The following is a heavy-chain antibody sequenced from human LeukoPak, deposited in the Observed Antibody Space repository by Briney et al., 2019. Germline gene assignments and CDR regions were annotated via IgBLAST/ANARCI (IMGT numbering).Heavy chain of an antibody. CDR3: YLTVTTSLPADY. V-gene: IGHV3-30-3*01. Sequence: PGRSLRLSCAASGFTFSSYAMHWVRQAPGKGLEWVAVISYDGSNKYYADSVKGRFTISRDNSKNTLYLQMNSLRAEDTAVYYCYLTVTTSLPADYWGQGTLVTVSS. J-gene: IGHJ4*02. CDR2: ISYDGSNK. CDR1: GFTFSSYA. D-gene: IGHD4-17*01.